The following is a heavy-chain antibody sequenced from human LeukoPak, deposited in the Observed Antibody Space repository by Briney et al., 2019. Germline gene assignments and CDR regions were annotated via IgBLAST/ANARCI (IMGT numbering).Heavy chain of an antibody. CDR2: IIPILGIA. CDR3: ARVPSGGGNEFFDY. J-gene: IGHJ4*02. D-gene: IGHD4-23*01. V-gene: IGHV1-69*04. Sequence: SVKVSCKASGGTFSSYAISWVRQAPGQGLEWMGRIIPILGIANYAQKFQGRVTITADKSTSTAYMELSSLRSEDTAVYYCARVPSGGGNEFFDYWGQGTLVTVSS. CDR1: GGTFSSYA.